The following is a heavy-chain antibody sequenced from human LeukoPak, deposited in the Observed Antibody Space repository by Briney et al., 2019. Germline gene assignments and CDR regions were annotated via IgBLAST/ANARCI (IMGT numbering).Heavy chain of an antibody. CDR2: INWNGGST. CDR1: GFTFDDHG. CDR3: ARMVRGGYYYMDV. D-gene: IGHD3-10*01. V-gene: IGHV3-20*04. J-gene: IGHJ6*03. Sequence: PGGSLRLSCAASGFTFDDHGMSWVRQAPGKGREWVSGINWNGGSTGYADSVKGRFTIPRDDAKNSLYLQMSSLRAEDTALYYCARMVRGGYYYMDVWGKGTTVTVSS.